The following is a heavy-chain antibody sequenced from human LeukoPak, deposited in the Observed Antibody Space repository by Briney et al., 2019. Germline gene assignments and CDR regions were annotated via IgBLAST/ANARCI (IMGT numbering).Heavy chain of an antibody. CDR3: ARGYSYGDY. V-gene: IGHV3-30-3*01. Sequence: GGSLRLSCAASGFTFSSYAMHWVRQAPGRGLEWVAVISYDGSNKYYADSVKGRFTISRDNSKNTLYLQMNSLRAEDTAVYYCARGYSYGDYRGQGTLVTVSS. D-gene: IGHD5-18*01. CDR2: ISYDGSNK. CDR1: GFTFSSYA. J-gene: IGHJ4*02.